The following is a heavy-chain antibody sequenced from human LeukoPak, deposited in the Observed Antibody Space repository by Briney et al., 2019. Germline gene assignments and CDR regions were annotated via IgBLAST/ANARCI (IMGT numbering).Heavy chain of an antibody. CDR1: GFSFSSYW. D-gene: IGHD2-21*01. CDR3: ARPSSYSGAWGSDH. J-gene: IGHJ4*02. CDR2: INLVGRER. Sequence: GGSLSLSCVPSGFSFSSYWMSWVRQAPGKGLEWVANINLVGRERIYVDSVEGRLTVSRDNAKNFLYLEMNSLRADDTAVYYCARPSSYSGAWGSDHWGQGTLVTVGS. V-gene: IGHV3-7*01.